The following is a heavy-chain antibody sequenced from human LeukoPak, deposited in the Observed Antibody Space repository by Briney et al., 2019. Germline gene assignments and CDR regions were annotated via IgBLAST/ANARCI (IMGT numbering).Heavy chain of an antibody. Sequence: GGSLRLSCAASGFTFSSYAMHWVRQAPGKGLEWVAVISYDGSNKYYADSVKSRFTISRDNSKNTLYLQMNSLRAEDTAVYYCAREGCSSTSCSAYGMDVWGQGTTVTVSS. V-gene: IGHV3-30-3*01. J-gene: IGHJ6*02. CDR2: ISYDGSNK. CDR1: GFTFSSYA. CDR3: AREGCSSTSCSAYGMDV. D-gene: IGHD2-2*01.